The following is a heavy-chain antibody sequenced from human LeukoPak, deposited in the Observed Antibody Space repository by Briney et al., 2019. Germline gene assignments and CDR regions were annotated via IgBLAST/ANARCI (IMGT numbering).Heavy chain of an antibody. CDR3: ARGVRPDY. J-gene: IGHJ4*02. D-gene: IGHD2-8*01. V-gene: IGHV3-53*01. CDR1: GFSVSSNY. Sequence: GGSLRVSCAASGFSVSSNYMTWVRQAPGKGLEWVSVIYSGGSTYYADSVKGRFTISRDKSKNTLYLQMNSLRAEDTAVYYCARGVRPDYWGQETLVTVST. CDR2: IYSGGST.